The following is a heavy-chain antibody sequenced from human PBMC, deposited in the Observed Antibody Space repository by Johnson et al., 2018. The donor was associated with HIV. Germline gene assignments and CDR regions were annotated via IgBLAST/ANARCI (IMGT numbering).Heavy chain of an antibody. CDR2: ISYDGTNE. CDR1: GFTLGSFG. D-gene: IGHD3-10*01. CDR3: AKDMLPWFGEFPWAFDVFDI. Sequence: QVQLVESGGGLIQPGGSLRLSCVASGFTLGSFGMHWVRQAPGKGLEWVAVISYDGTNEYYAESVKARFTISSDNSKNTLYLDMNSLRAEDTAFYYCAKDMLPWFGEFPWAFDVFDIWGQGTMVTVSS. V-gene: IGHV3-30*18. J-gene: IGHJ3*02.